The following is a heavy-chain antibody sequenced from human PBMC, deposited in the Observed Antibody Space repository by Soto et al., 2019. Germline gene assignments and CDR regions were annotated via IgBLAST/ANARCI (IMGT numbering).Heavy chain of an antibody. CDR1: GFTVTSNY. D-gene: IGHD3-10*01. Sequence: GALRLSCAASGFTVTSNYLTWVRQAPGKGLEWVSVIYRSGATYYPDSVRGRFTASRDYSHNTLNLQMDSLRVEDTAVYYRARDSGMIRGSYGVDVWGPGTTVTVSS. CDR2: IYRSGAT. J-gene: IGHJ6*02. V-gene: IGHV3-53*01. CDR3: ARDSGMIRGSYGVDV.